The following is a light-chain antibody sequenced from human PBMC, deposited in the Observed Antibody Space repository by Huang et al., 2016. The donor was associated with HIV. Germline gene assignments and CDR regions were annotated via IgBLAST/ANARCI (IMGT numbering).Light chain of an antibody. Sequence: DLQMTQSPSSLSASVGDRVTITCQANQDISNFLNWYQQKPGKAPKLLIYDESNLETGVPSRFRGSGSGTDFTFTISSLQPEDIATYYCQHYDNFQFTFGPGTKVNIK. CDR2: DES. J-gene: IGKJ3*01. V-gene: IGKV1-33*01. CDR3: QHYDNFQFT. CDR1: QDISNF.